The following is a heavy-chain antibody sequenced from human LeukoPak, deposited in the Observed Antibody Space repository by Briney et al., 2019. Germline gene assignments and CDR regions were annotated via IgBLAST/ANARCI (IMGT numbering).Heavy chain of an antibody. CDR2: TDPIGGST. J-gene: IGHJ4*02. Sequence: GASVKVPCKASGYTFTNYYIHWVRQAPGQGLEWMGITDPIGGSTNYAQKSQGRVTMTRDTSTSTVYMELSSLRSEDSAVYYCARWTTTYLDYWGQGTLVIVSS. D-gene: IGHD4-11*01. CDR3: ARWTTTYLDY. V-gene: IGHV1-46*01. CDR1: GYTFTNYY.